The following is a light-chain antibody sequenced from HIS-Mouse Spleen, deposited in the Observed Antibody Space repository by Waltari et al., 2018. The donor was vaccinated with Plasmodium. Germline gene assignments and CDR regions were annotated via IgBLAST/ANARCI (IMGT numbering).Light chain of an antibody. Sequence: DIQMNQSLSSLSAAVGSSVTITCLARPSISSYLNCDQHNPGKAPKLLIYAANSLQSGVPSRFSGSGSETDFTLTISSLQPEYFATCYCHQSYSTWTFGQATKVEIK. CDR2: AAN. CDR3: HQSYSTWT. J-gene: IGKJ1*01. V-gene: IGKV1-39*01. CDR1: PSISSY.